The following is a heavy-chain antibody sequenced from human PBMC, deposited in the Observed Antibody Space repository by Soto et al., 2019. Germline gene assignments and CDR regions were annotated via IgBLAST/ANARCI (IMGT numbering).Heavy chain of an antibody. J-gene: IGHJ6*02. CDR2: ISYDGSNK. CDR3: ARDRGSTSGGYYYYGMDV. V-gene: IGHV3-30-3*01. D-gene: IGHD2-2*01. CDR1: GFTFSSYA. Sequence: QVQLVESGGGVVQPGRSLRLSCAASGFTFSSYAMHWVRQAPGKGLEWVAVISYDGSNKYYADSVKGRFTISRDNSKNTLYLQMNSLRAEATAVYYCARDRGSTSGGYYYYGMDVWGQGTTVTVSS.